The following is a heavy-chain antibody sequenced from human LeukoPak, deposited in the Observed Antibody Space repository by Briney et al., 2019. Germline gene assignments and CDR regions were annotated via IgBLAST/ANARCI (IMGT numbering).Heavy chain of an antibody. J-gene: IGHJ4*02. CDR3: ARAGLAMVRGVYYFDY. V-gene: IGHV1-58*01. D-gene: IGHD3-10*01. CDR1: GFAYTSSG. CDR2: IVVGSGNT. Sequence: SVKVSCKASGFAYTSSGVQWVRQARGQRLEWIGWIVVGSGNTNYEQKFQERVTISVDTSNKQFSLKLSSVTEQATGVDYCARAGLAMVRGVYYFDYWGQGTLVTVSS.